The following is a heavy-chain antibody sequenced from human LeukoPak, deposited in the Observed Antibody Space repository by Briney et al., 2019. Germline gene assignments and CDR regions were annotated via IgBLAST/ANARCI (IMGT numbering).Heavy chain of an antibody. CDR2: ISSSSSYI. D-gene: IGHD3-3*01. V-gene: IGHV3-21*01. CDR1: GFTFSSYS. J-gene: IGHJ6*02. Sequence: GGSLRLSCAASGFTFSSYSMNWVRQAPGKGLEWVSSISSSSSYIYYADSVKGRFTISRDNAKNSLYLQMNSLRAEDTAVYYCAREGVTIFGVVIQNSETFGYYGVDVWGQGTTVTVSS. CDR3: AREGVTIFGVVIQNSETFGYYGVDV.